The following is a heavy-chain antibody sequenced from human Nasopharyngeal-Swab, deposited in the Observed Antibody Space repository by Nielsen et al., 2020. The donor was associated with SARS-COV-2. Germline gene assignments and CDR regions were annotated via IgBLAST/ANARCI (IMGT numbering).Heavy chain of an antibody. CDR3: ARAYTNNGWGHFDH. Sequence: GGSLRLSCAASGLTFSNFAMHWVRQAQGKGLEGVAVISYDGSSKYDADSVRGRFTVSRDNSRNTLYLQMSSLKIEDTAVYYCARAYTNNGWGHFDHWGQGTLVTVSS. CDR1: GLTFSNFA. D-gene: IGHD6-19*01. J-gene: IGHJ4*02. CDR2: ISYDGSSK. V-gene: IGHV3-30-3*01.